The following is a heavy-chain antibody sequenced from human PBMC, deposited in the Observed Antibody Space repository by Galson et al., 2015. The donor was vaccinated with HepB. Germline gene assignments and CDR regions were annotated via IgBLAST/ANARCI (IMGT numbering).Heavy chain of an antibody. CDR2: IWYDGSNK. CDR3: ARDQGEIVVVPANAFDI. CDR1: GFTFSSYG. D-gene: IGHD2-2*01. J-gene: IGHJ3*02. Sequence: SLRLSCAASGFTFSSYGMHWVRQAPGKGLEWVAVIWYDGSNKYYADSVKGRFTISRDNSKNTLYLQMNSLRAEDTAVYYCARDQGEIVVVPANAFDIWGQGTMVTVSS. V-gene: IGHV3-33*01.